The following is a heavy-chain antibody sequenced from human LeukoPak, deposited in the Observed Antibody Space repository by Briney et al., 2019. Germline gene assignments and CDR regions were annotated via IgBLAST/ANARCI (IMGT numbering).Heavy chain of an antibody. CDR2: ISAYNGNT. J-gene: IGHJ5*02. CDR3: ARDHYDFWSGYPVSFDP. Sequence: ASVKVSCKASGHTFTSYGISWVRQAPGQGLEWMGWISAYNGNTNYAQKLQGRVTMTTDTSTSTAYMELRSLRSDDTAVYYCARDHYDFWSGYPVSFDPWGQGTLVTVSS. CDR1: GHTFTSYG. V-gene: IGHV1-18*01. D-gene: IGHD3-3*01.